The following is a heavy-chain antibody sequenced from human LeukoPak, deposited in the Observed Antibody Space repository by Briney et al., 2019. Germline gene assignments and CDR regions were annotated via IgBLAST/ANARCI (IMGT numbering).Heavy chain of an antibody. Sequence: GSSVKVSCKASGGTFSSYAISWVRQAPGQGLEWMGRIIPIFGTANYAQKFQGRVTITTDESTSTAYMELSSLRSEDTAVYYCARVPVGATTGYYFDYWGQGTLVTVSS. CDR2: IIPIFGTA. CDR1: GGTFSSYA. CDR3: ARVPVGATTGYYFDY. J-gene: IGHJ4*02. D-gene: IGHD1-26*01. V-gene: IGHV1-69*05.